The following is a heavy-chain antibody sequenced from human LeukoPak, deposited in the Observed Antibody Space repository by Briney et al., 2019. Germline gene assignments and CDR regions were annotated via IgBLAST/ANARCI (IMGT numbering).Heavy chain of an antibody. V-gene: IGHV5-51*01. CDR2: IYPGDSDT. CDR1: GYSFTSYW. D-gene: IGHD3-9*01. Sequence: GESLKISCKGSGYSFTSYWIGWVRQMPGKGLEWMGIIYPGDSDTRYSPSFQGQVTISADKSISTAYLQWSSLQASDTAMYYCARRDYDILTGYSTPFDYWGQGTLVTVSS. CDR3: ARRDYDILTGYSTPFDY. J-gene: IGHJ4*02.